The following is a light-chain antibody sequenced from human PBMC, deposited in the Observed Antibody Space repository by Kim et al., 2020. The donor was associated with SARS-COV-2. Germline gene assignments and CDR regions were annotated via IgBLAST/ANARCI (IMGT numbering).Light chain of an antibody. CDR3: AAWDDSLSGHWV. CDR2: RNT. Sequence: QPVLTQPPSASGTPGQRVTISCSGSISNIGSNYVYWYRQFPGTAPKLLIYRNTQRPSGVPDRFSGSKSGTSASLAISGLRSEDEADYYCAAWDDSLSGHWVFGGGTQLTVL. V-gene: IGLV1-47*01. J-gene: IGLJ3*02. CDR1: ISNIGSNY.